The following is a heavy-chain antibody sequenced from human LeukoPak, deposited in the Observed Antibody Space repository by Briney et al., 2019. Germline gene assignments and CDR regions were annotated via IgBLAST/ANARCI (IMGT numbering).Heavy chain of an antibody. Sequence: GGSLRLSCAASGFTFSSYAMSWVRQAPGKGLDYVSAISSNGGSTYYANSVKGRFTISRDNSKNTLYLQMGSLRAEDMAVYYCARDLRLKELAYCGGDCLDYWGQGTLVTVSS. CDR1: GFTFSSYA. D-gene: IGHD2-21*02. CDR2: ISSNGGST. J-gene: IGHJ4*02. V-gene: IGHV3-64*01. CDR3: ARDLRLKELAYCGGDCLDY.